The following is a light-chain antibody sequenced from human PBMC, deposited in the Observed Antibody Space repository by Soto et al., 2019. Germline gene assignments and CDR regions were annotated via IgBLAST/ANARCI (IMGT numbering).Light chain of an antibody. CDR3: HQYSGSPNT. CDR1: QSVSNNY. V-gene: IGKV3-20*01. J-gene: IGKJ2*01. CDR2: GAS. Sequence: EIVLTQSPGTLTLSPGERATRSCRASQSVSNNYLAWYQQTPGQAPRLLIYGASSRATDVPDRFSGSGSGTDFTLPITRLEPEDLAVYYCHQYSGSPNTFGQGTKLEIK.